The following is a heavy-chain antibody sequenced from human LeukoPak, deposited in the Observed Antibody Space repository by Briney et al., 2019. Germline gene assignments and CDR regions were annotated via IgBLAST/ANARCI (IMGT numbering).Heavy chain of an antibody. Sequence: SETLSLTCTVSGDSISTYYWSWIRQPPGKGLEWIGYIYYRVTSDYNPSLKSRVTMSVDMSTRQISLKLSSVTAADTAVYYCARAVGGDGSGSLWGPGTLVAVSS. CDR3: ARAVGGDGSGSL. D-gene: IGHD3-10*01. CDR1: GDSISTYY. CDR2: IYYRVTS. V-gene: IGHV4-59*01. J-gene: IGHJ4*02.